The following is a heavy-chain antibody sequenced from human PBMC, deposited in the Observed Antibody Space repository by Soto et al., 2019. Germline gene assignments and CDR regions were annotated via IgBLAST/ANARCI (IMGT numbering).Heavy chain of an antibody. V-gene: IGHV1-2*04. Sequence: ASVDVSSKAYRWTFTGYDMYWLRQPRGKGLEWMGWITPNNCGTNYAQKLQGWNTMTRDTSISTAYMELSRLRSDDTAVYYCARGPIVILPAATLWLDPWGQGTLVNVSS. CDR2: ITPNNCGT. CDR1: RWTFTGYD. CDR3: ARGPIVILPAATLWLDP. D-gene: IGHD2-2*01. J-gene: IGHJ5*02.